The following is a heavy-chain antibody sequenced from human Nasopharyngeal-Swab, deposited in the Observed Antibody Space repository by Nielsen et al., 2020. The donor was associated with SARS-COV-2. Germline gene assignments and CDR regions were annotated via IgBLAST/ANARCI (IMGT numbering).Heavy chain of an antibody. CDR3: TSGGLVRNYYYYYYYMDV. CDR1: GGTFSSYA. J-gene: IGHJ6*03. D-gene: IGHD6-6*01. Sequence: SVKVSCKASGGTFSSYAISWVRQAPGQGLEWMGGIIPIFGTANYAQKFQGRVTITADESTSTAYMELSSLRSEDTAVYYCTSGGLVRNYYYYYYYMDVWGKGTTVTVSS. V-gene: IGHV1-69*13. CDR2: IIPIFGTA.